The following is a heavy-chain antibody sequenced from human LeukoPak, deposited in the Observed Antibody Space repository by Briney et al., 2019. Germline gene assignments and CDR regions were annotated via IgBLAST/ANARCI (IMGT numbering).Heavy chain of an antibody. CDR1: GFIFSDYV. J-gene: IGHJ4*02. CDR3: AKGGRSSPFDY. CDR2: ITASGDRT. D-gene: IGHD1-26*01. Sequence: GVSLRLSCAASGFIFSDYVMIWVRQAPGKGLEWVSGITASGDRTYYADSVKGRFTMSRDNSKNTLYLQMNSLRAEDTAVYYCAKGGRSSPFDYWGQGNLVTVSP. V-gene: IGHV3-23*01.